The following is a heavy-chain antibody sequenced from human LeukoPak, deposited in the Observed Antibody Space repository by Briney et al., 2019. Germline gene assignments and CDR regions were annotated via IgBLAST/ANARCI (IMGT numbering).Heavy chain of an antibody. CDR2: ISYDGSNK. CDR1: GFTFSSYA. V-gene: IGHV3-30-3*01. D-gene: IGHD5-18*01. Sequence: GGSLRLSCAASGFTFSSYAMHWVRQAPGKGLEWVAVISYDGSNKYYADSVKGRFTISRDNSKNTLYLQMNSLKTEDTAVYYCTTEYTYDYFFDYWGQGTLVTVSS. J-gene: IGHJ4*02. CDR3: TTEYTYDYFFDY.